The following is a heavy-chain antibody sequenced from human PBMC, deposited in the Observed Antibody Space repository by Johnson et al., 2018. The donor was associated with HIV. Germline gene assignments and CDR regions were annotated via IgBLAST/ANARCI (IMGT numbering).Heavy chain of an antibody. CDR3: AGGITMKPPTAFDI. D-gene: IGHD3-22*01. J-gene: IGHJ3*02. CDR1: GITFSDYY. V-gene: IGHV3-11*04. CDR2: ISGSGSTL. Sequence: QVQLVESGGGVVQPGRSLRLSCAASGITFSDYYMSWIRQAPGKGLEWVSYISGSGSTLYYADSVQGRFTISRDNAKNSLYLQMNSLRAEDTAVYYCAGGITMKPPTAFDIWGQGTVVTVS.